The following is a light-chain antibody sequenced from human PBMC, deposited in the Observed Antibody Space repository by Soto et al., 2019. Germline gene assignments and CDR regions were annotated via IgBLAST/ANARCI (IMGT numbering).Light chain of an antibody. CDR1: QSVDKK. V-gene: IGKV3D-15*01. CDR3: QQYNDWPRT. J-gene: IGKJ1*01. Sequence: EIVLTQSPAALSVSPGRRATLSCRARQSVDKKLAWYQQKSGQAPRLLIYDASTRATGIPARFSGGGSGTEFTLTISSLQSEDFAVYYCQQYNDWPRTFGQGTKVDNK. CDR2: DAS.